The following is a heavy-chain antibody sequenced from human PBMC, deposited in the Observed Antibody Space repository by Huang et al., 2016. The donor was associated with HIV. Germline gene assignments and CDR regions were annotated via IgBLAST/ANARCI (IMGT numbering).Heavy chain of an antibody. CDR3: ARHREGPVAYYSGWGSHLNYMDV. D-gene: IGHD3-10*01. CDR1: GGSIRSSDYH. J-gene: IGHJ6*03. Sequence: QLLLQESGPGLVKPSEALALTCAVSGGSIRSSDYHWGWIRQPPGKGLEWIGGIYYKGSTHDSPSLKSRVTIAVDTSKNLFFLNLTSMTAADTAVYYCARHREGPVAYYSGWGSHLNYMDVWGRGRTVVVSS. CDR2: IYYKGST. V-gene: IGHV4-39*01.